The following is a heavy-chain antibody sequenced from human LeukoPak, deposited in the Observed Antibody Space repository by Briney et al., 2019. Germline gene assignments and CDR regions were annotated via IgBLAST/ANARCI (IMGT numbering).Heavy chain of an antibody. V-gene: IGHV2-5*02. CDR3: ARRQAYGDYNY. CDR1: GFSLSTYGVG. CDR2: IYWDDDK. D-gene: IGHD4-17*01. J-gene: IGHJ4*02. Sequence: SGPTLVNPRQTLTLTCTFSGFSLSTYGVGVGWIRQPPGKALEWLALIYWDDDKRYSPALKSRLTITKDTSKNQVVLTMTNMDPVDTATYYCARRQAYGDYNYWGQGTLVTVSS.